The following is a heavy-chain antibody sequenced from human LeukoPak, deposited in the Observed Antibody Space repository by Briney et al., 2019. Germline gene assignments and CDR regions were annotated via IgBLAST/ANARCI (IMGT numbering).Heavy chain of an antibody. CDR1: GFTFSSYA. CDR2: ISGSGGST. Sequence: PGGSLRLSCAASGFTFSSYAMSWVRQAPGKGLEWVSAISGSGGSTYYADSVKGRFTISRDNAKNSLYLQMNSLRAEDTALYYCARDYYYDSSGYYLAGAFDIWGQGTMVTVSS. D-gene: IGHD3-22*01. V-gene: IGHV3-23*01. CDR3: ARDYYYDSSGYYLAGAFDI. J-gene: IGHJ3*02.